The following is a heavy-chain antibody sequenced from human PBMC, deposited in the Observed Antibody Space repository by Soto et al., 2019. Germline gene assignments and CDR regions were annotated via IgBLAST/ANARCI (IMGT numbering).Heavy chain of an antibody. CDR1: GGSIRRYY. D-gene: IGHD2-2*02. J-gene: IGHJ5*02. CDR2: IYYSGRT. V-gene: IGHV4-59*01. CDR3: ARGYCSSTSCYIWDNWFDP. Sequence: QVQLQESGPGLVKPSETLSLTCTVSGGSIRRYYWSWIRQPPGKGLEWIGYIYYSGRTNYNHSLKSRVTISVDTSKNQFSLKLSSVTAADTDVYYCARGYCSSTSCYIWDNWFDPWGQGTLVTVSS.